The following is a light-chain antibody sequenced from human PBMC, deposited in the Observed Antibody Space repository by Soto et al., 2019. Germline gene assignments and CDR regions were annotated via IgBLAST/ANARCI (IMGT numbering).Light chain of an antibody. CDR1: QGISSY. V-gene: IGKV1-39*01. J-gene: IGKJ4*01. CDR3: QKSYSTPLN. CDR2: AAS. Sequence: DIQMTQSPASLSASVVDRVTITFRASQGISSYLNWYQQKPGKAPKLLIYAASSLQRGVPSRFSGSGSGTDFTLTISSLQPEDFATYYCQKSYSTPLNFGGGTKVDIK.